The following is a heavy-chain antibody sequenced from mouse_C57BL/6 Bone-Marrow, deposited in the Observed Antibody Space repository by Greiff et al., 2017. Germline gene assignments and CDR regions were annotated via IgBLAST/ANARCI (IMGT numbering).Heavy chain of an antibody. CDR1: GYTFTSYW. CDR2: IYPGSGST. V-gene: IGHV1-55*01. J-gene: IGHJ4*01. CDR3: ARGETTLYYAMDY. Sequence: VQLQQSGAELVKPGASVKMSCKASGYTFTSYWITWVKQRPGQGLEWIGDIYPGSGSTNYNEKFKSKATLTVDTSSSTAYMQLSSLTSEDSAVYYCARGETTLYYAMDYWGQGTSVTVSS.